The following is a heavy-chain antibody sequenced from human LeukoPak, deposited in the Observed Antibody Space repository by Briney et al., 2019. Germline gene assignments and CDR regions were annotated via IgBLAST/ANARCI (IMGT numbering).Heavy chain of an antibody. Sequence: GSLRLSCAASGFTFSSYEMNWVRQAPGKGLEWVSYISSSGSTIYYADSVKGQFTISRDNAKNSLYLQMNSLRAEDTAVYYCAGGLSVFDYWGQGTLVTVSS. V-gene: IGHV3-48*03. CDR2: ISSSGSTI. CDR3: AGGLSVFDY. D-gene: IGHD3-16*02. CDR1: GFTFSSYE. J-gene: IGHJ4*02.